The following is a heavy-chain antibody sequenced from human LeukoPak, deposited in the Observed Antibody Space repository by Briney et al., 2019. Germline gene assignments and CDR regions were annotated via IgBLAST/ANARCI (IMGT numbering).Heavy chain of an antibody. CDR2: MNPNSGNT. CDR1: GYTFTSYD. J-gene: IGHJ5*02. V-gene: IGHV1-8*01. Sequence: ASGKVSCRASGYTFTSYDINWVRQATGQGLEWMGWMNPNSGNTGYAQKFQGRVTLTRNTSISTAYMELSSLRSEDTAVYYCARRPRVVVVVAATPAGFDPWGQGTLVTVSS. CDR3: ARRPRVVVVVAATPAGFDP. D-gene: IGHD2-15*01.